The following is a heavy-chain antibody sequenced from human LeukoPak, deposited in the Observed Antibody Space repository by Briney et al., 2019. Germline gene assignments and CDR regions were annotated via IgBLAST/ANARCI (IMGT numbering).Heavy chain of an antibody. V-gene: IGHV3-43*02. D-gene: IGHD5-12*01. CDR3: AKDKRYSGYDPFDY. CDR2: ISGDGGST. CDR1: GFTFDDYA. J-gene: IGHJ4*02. Sequence: GGSLTLSCAASGFTFDDYAMHWVRQAPGKGLEWVSLISGDGGSTYYADSVKGRFTISRDNSKNSLYLQMNSLRTEDTALYYCAKDKRYSGYDPFDYWGQGTLVTVSS.